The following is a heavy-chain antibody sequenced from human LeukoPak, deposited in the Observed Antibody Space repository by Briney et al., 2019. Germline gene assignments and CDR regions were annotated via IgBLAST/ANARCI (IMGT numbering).Heavy chain of an antibody. CDR1: GFTFSSYA. V-gene: IGHV3-30-3*01. D-gene: IGHD3-10*01. CDR2: ISYDGSNK. Sequence: GSLRLSCAASGFTFSSYAMHWVRQAPGKGLEWVAVISYDGSNKYYADSVKGRFTISRDNSKNTLYLQMNSLRAEDTAVYYCARVLGSYSNYWGRETLVTVPS. CDR3: ARVLGSYSNY. J-gene: IGHJ4*02.